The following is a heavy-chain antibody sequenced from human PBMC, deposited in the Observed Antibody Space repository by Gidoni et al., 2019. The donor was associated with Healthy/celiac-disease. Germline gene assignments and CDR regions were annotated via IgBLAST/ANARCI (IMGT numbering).Heavy chain of an antibody. V-gene: IGHV4-59*01. J-gene: IGHJ4*02. CDR2: IYYSGST. CDR3: ARGMGFWHSALDY. CDR1: GGSISSYY. D-gene: IGHD3-3*01. Sequence: QVQLQESGPGLVKPSETLSLTCTVSGGSISSYYWSWIRQPPGKGLAWIGYIYYSGSTNYTPSLKSRVTISVDTSKNQFSLKLSSVTAADTAVYYCARGMGFWHSALDYWGQGTLVTVSS.